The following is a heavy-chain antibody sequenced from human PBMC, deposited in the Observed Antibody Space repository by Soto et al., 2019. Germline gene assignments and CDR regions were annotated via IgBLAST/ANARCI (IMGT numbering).Heavy chain of an antibody. Sequence: SETLSLTCTVSGGSISSSSYYWGWIRQPPGKGLEWIGSIYYSGSTYYNPSLKSRVTISVDTSKNQFSLKLSSVTAADTAVYYCARLSVDLEWCGHNDCMDVWGQETTVTVGS. CDR3: ARLSVDLEWCGHNDCMDV. D-gene: IGHD2-8*01. CDR1: GGSISSSSYY. J-gene: IGHJ6*01. CDR2: IYYSGST. V-gene: IGHV4-39*01.